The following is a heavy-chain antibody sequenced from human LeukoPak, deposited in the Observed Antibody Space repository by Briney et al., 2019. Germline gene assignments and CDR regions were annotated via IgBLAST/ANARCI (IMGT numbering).Heavy chain of an antibody. D-gene: IGHD6-19*01. V-gene: IGHV4-34*01. CDR2: INHSGST. Sequence: KASETLSLTCAVYGGSFSGYYWSWIRQPPGKGLEWIGEINHSGSTNYNPSLKSRVTISVDTSKNQFSLKLSSVTAADTAVYYCARSRSAQQWRGSAFDIWGQGTMVTVSS. CDR3: ARSRSAQQWRGSAFDI. CDR1: GGSFSGYY. J-gene: IGHJ3*02.